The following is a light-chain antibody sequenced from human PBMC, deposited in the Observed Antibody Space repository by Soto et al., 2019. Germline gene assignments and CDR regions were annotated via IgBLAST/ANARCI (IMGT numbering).Light chain of an antibody. Sequence: DIQLTQSPSFLSASVGDRVTIICRSSQDVTHYLGWYQQKSGKAPELLIYSASTLQSGVPSRFSGSGSGTEFTLTINSLQPADSATYYCQHLNSLLTFGGGTKVEI. V-gene: IGKV1-9*01. CDR3: QHLNSLLT. CDR1: QDVTHY. CDR2: SAS. J-gene: IGKJ4*01.